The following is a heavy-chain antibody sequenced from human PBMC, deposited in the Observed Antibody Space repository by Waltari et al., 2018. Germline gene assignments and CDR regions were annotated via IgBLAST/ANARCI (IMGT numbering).Heavy chain of an antibody. Sequence: QVQLVQSGAELKKPGASVKVSCKASGYTFTSYYIHWVRQAPGQGLEWVGIINPTAGGDTSYAQKFQGRVTVTMDTSTSTVYMELSSLRSEDTAVYYCALTAFDYWGQGTLVTVSS. J-gene: IGHJ4*02. CDR1: GYTFTSYY. D-gene: IGHD6-25*01. CDR2: INPTAGGDT. V-gene: IGHV1-46*01. CDR3: ALTAFDY.